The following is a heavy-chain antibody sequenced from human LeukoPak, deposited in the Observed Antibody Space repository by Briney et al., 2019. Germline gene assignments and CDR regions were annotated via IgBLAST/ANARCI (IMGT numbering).Heavy chain of an antibody. Sequence: SGGSLRLSCAVSGLTFSSSWMDWVRQAPGKGLEWVAVISYDGRNKHYPDSVKGRFTISRDISTDTLWLQMDSLRTEDTAVYYCAKGPLRGTAAAIDYWGQGTLVTVSS. J-gene: IGHJ4*02. D-gene: IGHD2-2*01. CDR2: ISYDGRNK. V-gene: IGHV3-30*18. CDR1: GLTFSSSW. CDR3: AKGPLRGTAAAIDY.